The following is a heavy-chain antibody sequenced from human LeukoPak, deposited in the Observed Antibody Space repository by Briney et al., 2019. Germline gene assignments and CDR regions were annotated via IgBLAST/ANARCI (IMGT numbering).Heavy chain of an antibody. CDR3: ARHSGHSSTNDAFDI. D-gene: IGHD6-13*01. CDR2: MYSGGTT. J-gene: IGHJ3*02. Sequence: PSETLSLTCTVSDGSINGYYWGWIRQPPGKGLDWIGYMYSGGTTNYSPSLKSRVTISEDMSKNQFSLKLTSVTAADTAVYYCARHSGHSSTNDAFDIWGQGTMVIVSS. CDR1: DGSINGYY. V-gene: IGHV4-59*01.